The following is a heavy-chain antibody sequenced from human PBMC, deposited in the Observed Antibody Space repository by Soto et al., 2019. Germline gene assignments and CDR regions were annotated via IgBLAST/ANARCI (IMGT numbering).Heavy chain of an antibody. CDR2: ISGSGGST. Sequence: GGSLRLSCAASGFTFSSYAMSWVRQAPGKGLEWVSAISGSGGSTYYADSVKGRFTISRDNSKNTLYLQMNSLRAEDTAVYYCAKDVKQEDSSSWYFYYYYGMDVWGQGTTVTVSS. D-gene: IGHD6-13*01. CDR3: AKDVKQEDSSSWYFYYYYGMDV. J-gene: IGHJ6*02. V-gene: IGHV3-23*01. CDR1: GFTFSSYA.